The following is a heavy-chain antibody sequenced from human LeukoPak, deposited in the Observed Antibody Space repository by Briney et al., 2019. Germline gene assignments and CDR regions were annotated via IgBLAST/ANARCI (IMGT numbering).Heavy chain of an antibody. CDR1: GGSISSSSYY. CDR2: INHSGST. Sequence: SETLSLTCTVSGGSISSSSYYWSWIRQPPGKGLEWIGEINHSGSTNYNPSLKSRVTIAVDTSKNHFSLKLSSVTAADTAVYYCAMTEPLSYYYGSGSYLDYWGQGTLVTVSS. CDR3: AMTEPLSYYYGSGSYLDY. V-gene: IGHV4-39*07. D-gene: IGHD3-10*01. J-gene: IGHJ4*02.